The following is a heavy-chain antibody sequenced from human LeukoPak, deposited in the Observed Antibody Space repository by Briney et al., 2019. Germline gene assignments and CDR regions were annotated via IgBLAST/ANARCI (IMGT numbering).Heavy chain of an antibody. CDR1: GFTFDDYA. CDR2: ISWNSGSI. CDR3: AKDIHYDSSSIDY. V-gene: IGHV3-9*01. D-gene: IGHD3-22*01. J-gene: IGHJ4*02. Sequence: GGSLRLSCAASGFTFDDYAMHWVRQAPGKGLEWVSGISWNSGSIGYADSVKGRFTISRDNAKSSLYLQMNSLRAEDTALYYCAKDIHYDSSSIDYWGQGTLVTVSS.